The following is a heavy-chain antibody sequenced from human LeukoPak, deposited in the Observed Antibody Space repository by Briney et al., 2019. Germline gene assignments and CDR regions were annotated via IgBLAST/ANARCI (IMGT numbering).Heavy chain of an antibody. V-gene: IGHV1-24*01. J-gene: IGHJ3*02. CDR1: GYTLTEIS. CDR3: ARGDSLTFLDAFDM. CDR2: FNPEDGKT. Sequence: ASVKVSCKVSGYTLTEISMHWVRQAPGNGLEWMGGFNPEDGKTVYAQKFRGRVTMTEDTSTDTAYMELSSLRSEDTAVYYCARGDSLTFLDAFDMWGQGTMVTVSS. D-gene: IGHD6-13*01.